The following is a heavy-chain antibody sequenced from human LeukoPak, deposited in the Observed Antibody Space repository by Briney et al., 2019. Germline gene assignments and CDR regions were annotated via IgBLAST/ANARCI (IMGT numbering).Heavy chain of an antibody. CDR2: ISAYNGNT. CDR1: GYTFTSYG. D-gene: IGHD6-6*01. J-gene: IGHJ4*02. CDR3: ASRETARQLDY. Sequence: GASVKVSCKASGYTFTSYGISWVRQAPGQGLEWMGWISAYNGNTNYAQKLQGRVTMTTDTSTSTAYMELSSLRSEDTAVYYCASRETARQLDYWGQGTLVTVSS. V-gene: IGHV1-18*01.